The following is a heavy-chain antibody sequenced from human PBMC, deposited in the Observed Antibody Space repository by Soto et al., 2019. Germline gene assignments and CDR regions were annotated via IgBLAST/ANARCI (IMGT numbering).Heavy chain of an antibody. CDR3: ASQRGIVVVAAADY. CDR1: GFTFSSYA. Sequence: GGSLRLSCAASGFTFSSYAMSWVRQAPGKGLEWVSAISGSAGNTYCADSVKGRFTISRDNSKNTLFLQMNSLRAEDTAVYYCASQRGIVVVAAADYWGPGTPVTVSS. CDR2: ISGSAGNT. D-gene: IGHD2-15*01. V-gene: IGHV3-23*01. J-gene: IGHJ4*02.